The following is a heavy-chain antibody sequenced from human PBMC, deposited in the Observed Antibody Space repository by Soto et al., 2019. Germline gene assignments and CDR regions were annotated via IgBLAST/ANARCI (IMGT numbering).Heavy chain of an antibody. CDR2: INHSGST. CDR3: ARNKYSSGWYVDY. CDR1: GVSFSGYY. V-gene: IGHV4-34*01. D-gene: IGHD6-19*01. Sequence: SETLSLTCTVYGVSFSGYYWSWIRQPPGKELEWIGEINHSGSTNYNPSLKSRVTMSVDTSKNQFSLKLSSVTAADTALYYCARNKYSSGWYVDYWGQGTLVTVSS. J-gene: IGHJ4*02.